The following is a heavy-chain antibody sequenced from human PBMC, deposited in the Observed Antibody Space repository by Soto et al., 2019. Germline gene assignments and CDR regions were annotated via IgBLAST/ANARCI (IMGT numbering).Heavy chain of an antibody. CDR3: AREFYGYYTYGPGDY. D-gene: IGHD3-3*01. CDR2: IRGTTTI. V-gene: IGHV3-48*02. Sequence: LRLSCAASGFIFSDHSINWVRQSPGKGLEWISYIRGTTTISYADSVKGRFTISRDNAENSLFLQMNSLRDEDTAVYYCAREFYGYYTYGPGDYWGQGTLVTVSS. CDR1: GFIFSDHS. J-gene: IGHJ4*02.